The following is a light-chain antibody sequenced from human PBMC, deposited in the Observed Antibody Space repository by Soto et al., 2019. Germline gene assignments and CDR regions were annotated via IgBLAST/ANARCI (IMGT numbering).Light chain of an antibody. CDR2: DAS. V-gene: IGKV3-11*01. J-gene: IGKJ3*01. CDR1: QSISNS. CDR3: QQRAIWRGVT. Sequence: ILLTQSPCTLSLSPGDRATLSCRASQSISNSLAWYQQKPGQAPSLLIFDASKRATGIPARFSGSGSGTDFTLTITSLEHEDFAVHYCQQRAIWRGVTFGPGTKVDIK.